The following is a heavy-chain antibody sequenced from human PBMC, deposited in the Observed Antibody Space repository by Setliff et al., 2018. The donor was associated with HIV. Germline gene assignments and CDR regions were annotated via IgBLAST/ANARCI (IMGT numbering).Heavy chain of an antibody. CDR1: GGSISSHY. J-gene: IGHJ5*02. CDR2: IYYSGST. Sequence: SETLSLTCTVSGGSISSHYWSWIRQPPGKGLEWIGSIYYSGSTNYNPALKSRVTISVDTSKNQFSLKLSSVTAADTAVYYCARGLYSSSWYGSYWFDPWGQGTLVTVSS. CDR3: ARGLYSSSWYGSYWFDP. V-gene: IGHV4-59*11. D-gene: IGHD6-13*01.